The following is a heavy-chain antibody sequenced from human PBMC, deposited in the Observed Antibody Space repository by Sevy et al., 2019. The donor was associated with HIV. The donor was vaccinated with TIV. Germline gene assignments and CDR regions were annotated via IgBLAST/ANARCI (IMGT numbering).Heavy chain of an antibody. J-gene: IGHJ6*02. CDR1: GASVSAANDY. D-gene: IGHD3-9*01. CDR2: VFYFGST. Sequence: SETLSLTCSVSGASVSAANDYWSWIRHPPGKGLDWIGYVFYFGSTNYNPSLKSRVTISLDTSKKQFSLKLTSVTATDRAVYYCARDQYYAISTGLYAMDVWGQGTTVTVSS. CDR3: ARDQYYAISTGLYAMDV. V-gene: IGHV4-61*01.